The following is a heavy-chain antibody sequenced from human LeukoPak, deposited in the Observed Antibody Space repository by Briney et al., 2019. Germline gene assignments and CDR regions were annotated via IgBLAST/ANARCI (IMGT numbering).Heavy chain of an antibody. D-gene: IGHD5-18*01. V-gene: IGHV4-4*07. Sequence: SETLSLTCTVSGGSISSYYWSWIRQPAGKGLEWIGRIYTSGSTNYNPSLKSRVTMSVDTSKNQFSLKLSSVTAADTAVYYCARDRGYSYGYPYWYFDLWGRGTLVTVSS. J-gene: IGHJ2*01. CDR3: ARDRGYSYGYPYWYFDL. CDR2: IYTSGST. CDR1: GGSISSYY.